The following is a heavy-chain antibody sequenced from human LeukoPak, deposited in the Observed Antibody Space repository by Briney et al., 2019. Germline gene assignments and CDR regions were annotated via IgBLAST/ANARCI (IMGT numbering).Heavy chain of an antibody. Sequence: PGGSLRLSCAASGFTFSSYSMTWVRQAPGKGLEWVSYISSSSNYIYYADSVKGRFTFSRDNAKNSLYLQMNSLRAEDTAVYYCARGGSGATRDDTFDIWGQGTMVTVSS. CDR3: ARGGSGATRDDTFDI. D-gene: IGHD3-16*01. CDR1: GFTFSSYS. J-gene: IGHJ3*02. V-gene: IGHV3-21*01. CDR2: ISSSSNYI.